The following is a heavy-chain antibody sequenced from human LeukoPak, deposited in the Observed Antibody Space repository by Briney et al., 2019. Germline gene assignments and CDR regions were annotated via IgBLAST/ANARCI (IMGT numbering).Heavy chain of an antibody. V-gene: IGHV1-69*13. CDR1: GGTFSSYG. CDR2: IIPIFGTA. Sequence: ASVKVSCKASGGTFSSYGISWVRQAPGQGLEWMGGIIPIFGTANYAQKFQGRVTITADESTSTAYMELSSLRSDDTAVYYCARGQAHDAFDIWGQGTMVTVSS. J-gene: IGHJ3*02. CDR3: ARGQAHDAFDI.